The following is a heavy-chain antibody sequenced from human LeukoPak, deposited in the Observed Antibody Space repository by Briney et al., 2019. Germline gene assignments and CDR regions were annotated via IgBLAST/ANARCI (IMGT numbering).Heavy chain of an antibody. CDR1: GFTFSSYA. D-gene: IGHD5-18*01. J-gene: IGHJ4*02. CDR2: ISGSGGST. Sequence: GGSLRLSCAASGFTFSSYAMNWVRQAPGKGLEWVSAISGSGGSTYYADSVKGRIAISRDKSKNTLSLQMNSLRAEDTAVYYCAKSEGYSYGPFDYWGRGTLVTVSS. V-gene: IGHV3-23*01. CDR3: AKSEGYSYGPFDY.